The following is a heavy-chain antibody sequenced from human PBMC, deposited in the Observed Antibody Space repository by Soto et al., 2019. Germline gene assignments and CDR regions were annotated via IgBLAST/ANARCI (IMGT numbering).Heavy chain of an antibody. D-gene: IGHD6-6*01. CDR2: INAGNGNT. Sequence: ASVTVSCKASGYTFTSYAMHWVRQAPGQRLEWMGWINAGNGNTKYSQKFQGRVTITRDTSASTAYMELSSLRSEDTAVYYCARGGIAARPRWFDPWGQGTLVTVSS. CDR1: GYTFTSYA. CDR3: ARGGIAARPRWFDP. V-gene: IGHV1-3*01. J-gene: IGHJ5*02.